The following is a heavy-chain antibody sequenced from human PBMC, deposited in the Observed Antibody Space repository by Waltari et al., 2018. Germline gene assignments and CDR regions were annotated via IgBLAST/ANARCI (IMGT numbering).Heavy chain of an antibody. Sequence: QVQLQESGPGLVKPSETLSLTCAASGYSISSGYYWGWIRQPPGKGLEWIGSIYHSGSTYYNPSLKRRVTISVDTSKNQFSLKLSSVTAADTAVYYCARRTQLWLPNFDYWGQGTLVTVSS. CDR3: ARRTQLWLPNFDY. V-gene: IGHV4-38-2*01. J-gene: IGHJ4*02. CDR1: GYSISSGYY. D-gene: IGHD5-18*01. CDR2: IYHSGST.